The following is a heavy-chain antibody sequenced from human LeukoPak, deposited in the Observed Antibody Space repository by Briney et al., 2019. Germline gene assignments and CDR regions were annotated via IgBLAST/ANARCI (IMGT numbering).Heavy chain of an antibody. D-gene: IGHD3-22*01. J-gene: IGHJ3*02. CDR3: ARQGYDSSGYHDAFDI. CDR2: IYYSGST. CDR1: GGSISSHY. Sequence: SETLSLTCTVSGGSISSHYWSWLRQPPGKGLEWIGYIYYSGSTNYNPSLKSRVTISVDTSKNQFSLKLSSVTAADTAVYYCARQGYDSSGYHDAFDIWGQGTMVTVSS. V-gene: IGHV4-59*11.